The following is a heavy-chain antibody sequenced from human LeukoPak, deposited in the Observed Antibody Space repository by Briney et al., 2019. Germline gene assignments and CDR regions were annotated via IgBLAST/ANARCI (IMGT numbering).Heavy chain of an antibody. CDR1: GFTFSSYA. Sequence: GGSLRLSCAASGFTFSSYAMSWVRQAPGKGLEWVSAISGSGGSTYYADSVKGRFTISRDNSKNTLYLQMNSLRAEDTAVYYCAKGVLLRYFDWLSEPTHDAFDIWGQGTMVTVSS. CDR3: AKGVLLRYFDWLSEPTHDAFDI. CDR2: ISGSGGST. J-gene: IGHJ3*02. D-gene: IGHD3-9*01. V-gene: IGHV3-23*01.